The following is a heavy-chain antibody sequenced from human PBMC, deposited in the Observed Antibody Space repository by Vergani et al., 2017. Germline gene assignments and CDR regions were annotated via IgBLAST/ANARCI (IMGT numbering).Heavy chain of an antibody. D-gene: IGHD2-15*01. V-gene: IGHV1-69*14. Sequence: QVQLVQSGAEVKKPGSSVKVSCKASGGTFSSYALSWVRQAPGQGLEWMGRIIPIFGTANYAQKFQGIVTITADKSTSTAYMELSSLRSEDTAVYYCARERREYCSGGSCYSSDYWGQGTLVTVSS. CDR3: ARERREYCSGGSCYSSDY. J-gene: IGHJ4*02. CDR1: GGTFSSYA. CDR2: IIPIFGTA.